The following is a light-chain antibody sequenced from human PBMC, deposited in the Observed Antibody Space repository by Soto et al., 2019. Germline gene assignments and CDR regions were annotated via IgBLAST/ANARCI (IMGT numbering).Light chain of an antibody. CDR2: DVT. CDR1: SSDVGGYNY. V-gene: IGLV2-11*01. J-gene: IGLJ1*01. CDR3: SAYAGTYTFV. Sequence: QSALTQPRSVSGSPGQSVTISCTGTSSDVGGYNYVSWYQQHPGKAPTFIIYDVTQRPSGVPDRFSGSKSGNTASLTISGLQDDDEAYYYSSAYAGTYTFVFGSGTKLTVL.